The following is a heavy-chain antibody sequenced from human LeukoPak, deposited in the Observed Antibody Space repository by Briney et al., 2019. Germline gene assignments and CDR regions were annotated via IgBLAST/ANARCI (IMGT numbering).Heavy chain of an antibody. V-gene: IGHV1-2*02. D-gene: IGHD3-16*02. J-gene: IGHJ4*02. CDR3: ARAGRLGELSLPFDY. CDR2: INPNSGGT. Sequence: ASVKVSCKASGYTFTGYYMHWVRQAPGQGLEWMGWINPNSGGTNYAQKFQGRVTMTRDTSISTAYMELSRLRSDDTAVYYCARAGRLGELSLPFDYWGQGTLVTVSS. CDR1: GYTFTGYY.